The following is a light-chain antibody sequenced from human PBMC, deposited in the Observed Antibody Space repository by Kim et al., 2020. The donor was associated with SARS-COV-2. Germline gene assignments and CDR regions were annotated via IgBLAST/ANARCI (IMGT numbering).Light chain of an antibody. CDR2: AAS. Sequence: ASVGDRVTITCRASQSISSYLNWYQQKPGKAPKLLIYAASSLQSGVPSRFSGSGSGTDFTLTISSLQPEDFATYYCQQIYSTPRTFGQGTKVDIK. V-gene: IGKV1-39*01. J-gene: IGKJ1*01. CDR3: QQIYSTPRT. CDR1: QSISSY.